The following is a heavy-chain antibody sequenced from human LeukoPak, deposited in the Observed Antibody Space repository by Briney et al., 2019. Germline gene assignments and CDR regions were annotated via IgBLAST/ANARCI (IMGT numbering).Heavy chain of an antibody. D-gene: IGHD6-19*01. V-gene: IGHV3-23*01. CDR3: RNSGSRDWDYFEY. Sequence: GGSLRLSCAASGFTFSSYAMNWVRQAPGKGLEWVSTISGDGGDTHYADSVRGRFTISRANSKNTLFMQMNSLRAEDTAVYYCRNSGSRDWDYFEYWGQGTLVTASS. CDR2: ISGDGGDT. J-gene: IGHJ4*02. CDR1: GFTFSSYA.